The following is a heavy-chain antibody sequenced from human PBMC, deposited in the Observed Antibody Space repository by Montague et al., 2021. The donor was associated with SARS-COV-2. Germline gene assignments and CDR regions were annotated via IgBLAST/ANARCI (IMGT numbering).Heavy chain of an antibody. CDR1: GFIFGDYW. CDR3: ARATLYMDV. J-gene: IGHJ6*03. CDR2: IKLDGSEE. V-gene: IGHV3-7*01. Sequence: SLRFSCAASGFIFGDYWMSWVRQAPGKGLEWVANIKLDGSEEYSVDSVKGRFTVSRDNAKNSLYLQMNSLRAEDTAVYYCARATLYMDVWGKGTTVTVSS.